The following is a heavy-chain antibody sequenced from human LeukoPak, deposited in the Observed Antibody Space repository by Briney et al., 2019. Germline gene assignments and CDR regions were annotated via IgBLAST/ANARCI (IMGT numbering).Heavy chain of an antibody. Sequence: ASVKVSCKASGYTFTSYGISWVRQAPGQGLEWMGWISAYNGNTNYAQKLQGRVTMTTDTSTSTVYMELSSLRSEDTAVYYCARTFSGSDGLFDYWGQGTLVTVSS. CDR2: ISAYNGNT. CDR1: GYTFTSYG. J-gene: IGHJ4*02. D-gene: IGHD1-26*01. CDR3: ARTFSGSDGLFDY. V-gene: IGHV1-18*01.